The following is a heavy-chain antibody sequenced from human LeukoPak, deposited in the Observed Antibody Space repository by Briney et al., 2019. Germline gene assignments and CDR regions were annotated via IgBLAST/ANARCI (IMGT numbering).Heavy chain of an antibody. CDR3: AKDYGRIAAAGTVFGY. CDR1: GFPLSSYS. CDR2: ISSSSNYI. J-gene: IGHJ4*02. Sequence: GGSLRLSCAASGFPLSSYSMNWVRQAPGKGLEWVSFISSSSNYIYYADSVKGRFTISRDNSKNTLYLQMNSLRAEDTAVYYCAKDYGRIAAAGTVFGYWGQGTLVTVSS. D-gene: IGHD6-13*01. V-gene: IGHV3-21*04.